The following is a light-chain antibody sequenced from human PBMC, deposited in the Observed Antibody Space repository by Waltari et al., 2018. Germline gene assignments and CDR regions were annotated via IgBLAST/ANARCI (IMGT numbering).Light chain of an antibody. CDR1: NSDVGGASD. V-gene: IGLV2-14*01. CDR2: DVI. CDR3: CSYRIGSTWV. J-gene: IGLJ3*02. Sequence: QAALTQPSSVSKSLGQSVTISCPGTNSDVGGASDVTWYQQHPGTAPRLLIRDVIKRPSGVSDRFSGSKSGNTASLTISGIQAEDEADYYCCSYRIGSTWVFGGGTRLTVL.